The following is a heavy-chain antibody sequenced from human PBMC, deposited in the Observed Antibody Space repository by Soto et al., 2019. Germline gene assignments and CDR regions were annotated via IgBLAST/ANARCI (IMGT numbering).Heavy chain of an antibody. D-gene: IGHD3-22*01. V-gene: IGHV1-46*01. CDR3: ARVSRGAGYYYDSSGQGIDY. J-gene: IGHJ4*02. Sequence: QVQLVQSGAEVKKPGASVKVSCKASGYTFTSYYMHWVRQAPGQGLEWMGIINPSGGSTSYAQKCQGRVTMTRDTSTSTVDMELSSLRSEDTAVDYWARVSRGAGYYYDSSGQGIDYWGQGTLVTVSS. CDR1: GYTFTSYY. CDR2: INPSGGST.